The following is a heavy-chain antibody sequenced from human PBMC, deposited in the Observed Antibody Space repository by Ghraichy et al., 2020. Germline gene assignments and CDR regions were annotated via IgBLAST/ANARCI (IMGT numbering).Heavy chain of an antibody. CDR3: ARGQYYDVLTGRFYNWFDP. CDR1: GASFSGYY. D-gene: IGHD3-9*01. V-gene: IGHV4-34*01. Sequence: SETLSLTCSIYGASFSGYYWSWIRQSPGKGLEWIGEINHSGATNYNQSLKSRVTISEDTSKNNFYLKLTSVTAADTAVYYCARGQYYDVLTGRFYNWFDPWGQGTLVTVSS. J-gene: IGHJ5*02. CDR2: INHSGAT.